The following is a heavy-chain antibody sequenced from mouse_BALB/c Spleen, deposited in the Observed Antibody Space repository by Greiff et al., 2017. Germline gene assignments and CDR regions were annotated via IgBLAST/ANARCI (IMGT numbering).Heavy chain of an antibody. J-gene: IGHJ3*01. D-gene: IGHD4-1*01. CDR2: ISTYYGDA. Sequence: QVQLQQSGAELVRPGVSVKISCKGSGYTLTDYAMHWVKQSPAKSLEWIGVISTYYGDASYNQKFKGKATMTVDKSSSTAYMELTRLTSEDSAIYCCAREGNWEGPAYWGQGTLVTVSA. CDR3: AREGNWEGPAY. V-gene: IGHV1S137*01. CDR1: GYTLTDYA.